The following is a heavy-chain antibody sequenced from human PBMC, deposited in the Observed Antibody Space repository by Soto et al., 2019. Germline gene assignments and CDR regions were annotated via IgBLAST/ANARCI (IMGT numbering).Heavy chain of an antibody. Sequence: PGGSLRLSCAASGFTLRSYSMSWVRQAPGKGLEWVSAISGSGGSTYYADSVKGRFTISRDNSKNTLYLQMNSLRAEDTAVYYCATSTVTTDFDYWGQGTLVTVSS. V-gene: IGHV3-23*01. D-gene: IGHD4-17*01. CDR2: ISGSGGST. CDR1: GFTLRSYS. CDR3: ATSTVTTDFDY. J-gene: IGHJ4*02.